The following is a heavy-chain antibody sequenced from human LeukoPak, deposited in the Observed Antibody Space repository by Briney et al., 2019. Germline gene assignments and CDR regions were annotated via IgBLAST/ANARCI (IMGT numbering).Heavy chain of an antibody. J-gene: IGHJ4*02. V-gene: IGHV4-34*01. Sequence: SETLSLTCAVYGGSFSGYYWSWIRQPPGKGLEWIGEVNHSGSTNYNPSLKSRVTISLDTSKNQFSLKLSSVTAADTAVYYCAGHHPRNTVDFWGQGTLVTVSS. CDR2: VNHSGST. CDR3: AGHHPRNTVDF. CDR1: GGSFSGYY. D-gene: IGHD2-8*02.